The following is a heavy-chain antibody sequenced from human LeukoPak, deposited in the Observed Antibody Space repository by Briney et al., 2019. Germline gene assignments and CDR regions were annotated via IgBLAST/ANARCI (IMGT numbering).Heavy chain of an antibody. CDR2: ISGSGGST. D-gene: IGHD6-13*01. CDR1: GFTFSSYA. CDR3: AKDLGYSSSWYSSY. V-gene: IGHV3-23*01. J-gene: IGHJ4*02. Sequence: GGSLRLSCAASGFTFSSYAMSWVRQAPGKGLEWVSAISGSGGSTYYADSVKGRFTISRDNSKNTLYLQINSLRAEDTAVYYCAKDLGYSSSWYSSYWRQGTLVTVSS.